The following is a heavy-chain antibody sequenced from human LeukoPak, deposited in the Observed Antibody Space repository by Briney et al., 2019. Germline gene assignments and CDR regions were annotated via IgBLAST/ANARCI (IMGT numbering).Heavy chain of an antibody. Sequence: GGSLRLSCAASGFTFSSYWMSWVRQAPGKGLEWVANIKQDGSEKYYVDSVKGRFTISGDNAKNSLYLQMNSLRAEDTAVYYCARDFLPYYLLFDYWGQGTLVTVSS. J-gene: IGHJ4*02. V-gene: IGHV3-7*01. CDR1: GFTFSSYW. D-gene: IGHD2-8*01. CDR2: IKQDGSEK. CDR3: ARDFLPYYLLFDY.